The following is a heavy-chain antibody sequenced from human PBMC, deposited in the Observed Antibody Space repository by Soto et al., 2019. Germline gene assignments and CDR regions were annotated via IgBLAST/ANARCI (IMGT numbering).Heavy chain of an antibody. CDR1: GGSISHFY. J-gene: IGHJ4*02. CDR2: IYDSGST. V-gene: IGHV4-59*01. D-gene: IGHD3-10*01. CDR3: ARNYGPGYTFDY. Sequence: SETLSLTCTVSGGSISHFYWSWIRQSPGKGLEWLGYIYDSGSTSYNPSLRSRVTMSMDTSKTQFSLNLSSVTAADTAVYYCARNYGPGYTFDYWGQGTLVT.